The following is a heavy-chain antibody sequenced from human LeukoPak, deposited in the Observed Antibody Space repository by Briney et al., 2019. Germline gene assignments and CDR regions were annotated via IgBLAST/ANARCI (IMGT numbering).Heavy chain of an antibody. Sequence: GESLKISCQGSGYRFIDYWIGWVRQMPGKGLEWMGIIFPGDTDIKYSPSFQGQVTISADNSISTAYLQWSSLKASDTAIYYCVRYGLQGCRDSRCFTSFYYGVDVWGQGSTVTVSS. D-gene: IGHD4-11*01. V-gene: IGHV5-51*01. CDR2: IFPGDTDI. CDR1: GYRFIDYW. J-gene: IGHJ6*02. CDR3: VRYGLQGCRDSRCFTSFYYGVDV.